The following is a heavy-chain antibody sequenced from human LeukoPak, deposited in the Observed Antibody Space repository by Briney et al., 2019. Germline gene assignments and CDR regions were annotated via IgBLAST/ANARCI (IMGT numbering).Heavy chain of an antibody. Sequence: TVELPCNSFRATLNIGHALIWTRQAPRQELQWMGRIIPFLGEVNYAQNFQGRVSFTADKSTATMYMEMKSLRLDDTAIYYCSPCGHACDWFGPWGQGTVVSVS. V-gene: IGHV1-69*04. CDR1: RATLNIGHA. D-gene: IGHD5-12*01. CDR3: SPCGHACDWFGP. J-gene: IGHJ5*02. CDR2: IIPFLGEV.